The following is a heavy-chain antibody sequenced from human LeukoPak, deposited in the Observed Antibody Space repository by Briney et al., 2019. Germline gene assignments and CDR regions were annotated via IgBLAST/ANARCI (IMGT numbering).Heavy chain of an antibody. CDR1: GVTFSSYW. Sequence: GVSLRLSCAASGVTFSSYWMHWVRQAPGKGLVWVSRINSDGSSTSYADSVKGRFTISRDNAKNTLYLQMNSLRAGDTAVYYCARSYSSSWDYYYGMDVWGQGTTVTVSS. CDR3: ARSYSSSWDYYYGMDV. J-gene: IGHJ6*02. CDR2: INSDGSST. D-gene: IGHD6-13*01. V-gene: IGHV3-74*01.